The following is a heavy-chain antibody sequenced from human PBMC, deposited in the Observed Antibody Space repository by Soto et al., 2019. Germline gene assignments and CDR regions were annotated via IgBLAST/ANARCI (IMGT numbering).Heavy chain of an antibody. CDR1: GFTFDDYA. CDR3: AKDRGLVLSFYFDY. Sequence: EVQLVESGGGLVQPGRSLRLSCAASGFTFDDYAMHWVRQAPGKGLEWVSGISWNSGSIGYADSVKGRFTISRDNAKNSLYLQMNSXRAEDTALYYCAKDRGLVLSFYFDYWGQGTLVTVSS. CDR2: ISWNSGSI. D-gene: IGHD6-19*01. J-gene: IGHJ4*02. V-gene: IGHV3-9*01.